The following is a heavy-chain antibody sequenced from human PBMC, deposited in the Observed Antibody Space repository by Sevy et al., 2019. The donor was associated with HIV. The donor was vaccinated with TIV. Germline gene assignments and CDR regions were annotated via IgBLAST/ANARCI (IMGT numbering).Heavy chain of an antibody. CDR2: ISSNGGST. V-gene: IGHV3-64D*06. CDR3: VKYLKWPWIQVVPAFDI. Sequence: GGSLRLSCSASGFTFSSYAMHWVRQAPGKGLEYVSAISSNGGSTYYADSVKGRFTISRDNSKNTLYLQMSSLRAEDTAVYYCVKYLKWPWIQVVPAFDIWGQGTMVTVSS. CDR1: GFTFSSYA. J-gene: IGHJ3*02. D-gene: IGHD5-18*01.